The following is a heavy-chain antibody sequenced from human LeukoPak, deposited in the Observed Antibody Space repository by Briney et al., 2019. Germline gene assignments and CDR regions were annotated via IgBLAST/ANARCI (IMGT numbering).Heavy chain of an antibody. D-gene: IGHD3-22*01. CDR2: IYSGGST. CDR3: ARTPRDYDSSGYSVGHAFDI. CDR1: GFTVSSNY. Sequence: GGSLRLSCAASGFTVSSNYMSWVRQAPGKGLEWASVIYSGGSTYYADSVKGRFTISRDNSKNTLYLQMNSLRAEDTAVYYCARTPRDYDSSGYSVGHAFDIWGQGTMVTVSS. V-gene: IGHV3-66*01. J-gene: IGHJ3*02.